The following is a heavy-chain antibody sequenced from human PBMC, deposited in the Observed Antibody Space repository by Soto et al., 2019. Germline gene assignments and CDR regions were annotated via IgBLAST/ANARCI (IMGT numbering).Heavy chain of an antibody. CDR1: GGSISSYY. CDR2: IYYSGST. J-gene: IGHJ3*02. D-gene: IGHD3-22*01. CDR3: ARTYDDSGPNSGGYGFDI. Sequence: SEPLSLTCTVSGGSISSYYWSWIRQPPGKGQEWIGYIYYSGSTNYNPSLKSRVSISLDTSMNQFSLKLSSVTAADTAVYYCARTYDDSGPNSGGYGFDIWGQGTMVTVSS. V-gene: IGHV4-59*01.